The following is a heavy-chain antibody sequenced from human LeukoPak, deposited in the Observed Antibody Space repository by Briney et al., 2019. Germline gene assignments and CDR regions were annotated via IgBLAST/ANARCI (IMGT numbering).Heavy chain of an antibody. CDR2: IYYSGST. V-gene: IGHV4-39*01. CDR1: GGSFSNYY. Sequence: SETLSLTCAVYGGSFSNYYWNWIRQPPGKGLEWIGSIYYSGSTYYNPSLKSRVTISVDTSKNQFSLKLSSVTAADTAVYYCASPDYWGQGTLVTVSS. J-gene: IGHJ4*02. CDR3: ASPDY.